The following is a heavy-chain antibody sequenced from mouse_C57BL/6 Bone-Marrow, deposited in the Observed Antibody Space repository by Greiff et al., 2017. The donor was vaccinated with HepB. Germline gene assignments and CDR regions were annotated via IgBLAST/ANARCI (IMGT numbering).Heavy chain of an antibody. CDR3: ARGGVIRAMDY. J-gene: IGHJ4*01. CDR1: GYTFTDHT. V-gene: IGHV1-78*01. D-gene: IGHD1-1*01. Sequence: VKVVESDAELVKPGASVKISCKVSGYTFTDHTIHWMKQRPEQGLEWIGYIYPRDGSTKYNEKFKGKATLTADKSSSTAYMQLNSLTSEDSAVYFCARGGVIRAMDYWGQGTSVTVSS. CDR2: IYPRDGST.